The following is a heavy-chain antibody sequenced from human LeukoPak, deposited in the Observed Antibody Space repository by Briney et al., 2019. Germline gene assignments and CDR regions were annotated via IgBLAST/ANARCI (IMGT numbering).Heavy chain of an antibody. CDR2: INNDGSST. V-gene: IGHV3-74*01. Sequence: PGGSLRLSCAASGFTFSRHWIHWVRQAPGKGLVWVSCINNDGSSTKYADCVEGRFTISRDNAKSTLYVQVNSLGAEETAVYYCARVKYYYDNTGSEDAFDIWGQGRKVTVSS. CDR3: ARVKYYYDNTGSEDAFDI. CDR1: GFTFSRHW. D-gene: IGHD3-22*01. J-gene: IGHJ3*02.